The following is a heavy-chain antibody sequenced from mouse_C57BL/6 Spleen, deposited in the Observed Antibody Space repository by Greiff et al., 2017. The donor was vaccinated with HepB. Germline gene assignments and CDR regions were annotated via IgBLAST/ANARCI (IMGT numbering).Heavy chain of an antibody. Sequence: QVQLQQPGAELVRPGSSVKLSCKASGYTFTSYWMHWVKQSPIQGLEWIGNIDPSDSETHYNQKFKDKATLTVDKSSSTAYMQLSSLTSEDSAVYYCASDYDVLVAYWGQGTTLTVSS. CDR3: ASDYDVLVAY. CDR1: GYTFTSYW. D-gene: IGHD2-4*01. J-gene: IGHJ2*01. CDR2: IDPSDSET. V-gene: IGHV1-52*01.